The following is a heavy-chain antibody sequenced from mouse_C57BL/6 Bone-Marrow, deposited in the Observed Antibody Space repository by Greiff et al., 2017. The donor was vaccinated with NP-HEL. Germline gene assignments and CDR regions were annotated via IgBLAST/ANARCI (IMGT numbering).Heavy chain of an antibody. CDR2: IDPSDSYT. D-gene: IGHD3-1*01. J-gene: IGHJ1*03. Sequence: VQLQQSGAELVKPGASVKLSCKASGYTFTSYWMQWVKQRPGQGLEWIGEIDPSDSYTNYNQKFKGKATLTVDTSSSTAYMQLSSLTSEDSAVYYCARSGANWYFDVWGTGTTVTVSS. V-gene: IGHV1-50*01. CDR1: GYTFTSYW. CDR3: ARSGANWYFDV.